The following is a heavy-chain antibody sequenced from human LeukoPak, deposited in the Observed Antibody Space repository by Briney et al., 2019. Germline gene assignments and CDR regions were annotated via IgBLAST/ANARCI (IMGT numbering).Heavy chain of an antibody. J-gene: IGHJ6*02. CDR2: IIPIFGTA. CDR3: ARIDTYYYYYGMDV. V-gene: IGHV1-69*05. D-gene: IGHD3-9*01. CDR1: GGTFSSYA. Sequence: SVKVSCKASGGTFSSYAISWVRQAPGQGLEWMGGIIPIFGTANYAQKFQGRVTITRDTSASTAYMELSSLRSEDTAVYYCARIDTYYYYYGMDVWGQGTTVTVSS.